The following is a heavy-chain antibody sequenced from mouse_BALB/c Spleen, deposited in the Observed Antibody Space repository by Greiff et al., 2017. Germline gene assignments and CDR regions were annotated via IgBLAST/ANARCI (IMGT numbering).Heavy chain of an antibody. CDR1: GFTFTDYY. CDR3: ARDMGYDGYSWFAY. V-gene: IGHV7-3*02. CDR2: IRNKANGYTT. J-gene: IGHJ3*01. D-gene: IGHD2-3*01. Sequence: EVKLVESGGGLVQPGGSLRLSCATSGFTFTDYYMSWVRQPPGKALEWLGFIRNKANGYTTEYSASVKGRFTISRDNSQSILYLQMNTLRAEDSATYYCARDMGYDGYSWFAYWGQGTLVTVSA.